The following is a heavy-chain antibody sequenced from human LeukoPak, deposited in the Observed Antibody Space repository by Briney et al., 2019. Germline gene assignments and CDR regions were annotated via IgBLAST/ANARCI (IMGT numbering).Heavy chain of an antibody. D-gene: IGHD3-3*01. Sequence: ASETLSLTCAVYGGSFSGYYWSWIRQPPGKGLEWIGEINHSGSTNYNPSLKSRVTISVDTSKNQFSLKLSSVTAADTAVYYCARGLGGYDFWSGYYRGGDGSYYFDYWGQGTLVTVSS. CDR2: INHSGST. V-gene: IGHV4-34*01. J-gene: IGHJ4*02. CDR1: GGSFSGYY. CDR3: ARGLGGYDFWSGYYRGGDGSYYFDY.